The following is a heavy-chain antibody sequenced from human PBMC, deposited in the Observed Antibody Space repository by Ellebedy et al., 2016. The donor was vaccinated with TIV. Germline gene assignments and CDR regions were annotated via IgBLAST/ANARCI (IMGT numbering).Heavy chain of an antibody. CDR1: GFTFSSYG. J-gene: IGHJ2*01. V-gene: IGHV3-33*01. D-gene: IGHD3-22*01. CDR3: ARAGVVVIPHWYFDL. Sequence: GESLKISXAASGFTFSSYGMHWVRQAPGKGLEWVAVIWYDGSNKYYADSVKGRFTISRDNSKNTLYLQMNSLRAEDTAVYYCARAGVVVIPHWYFDLWGRGTLVTVSS. CDR2: IWYDGSNK.